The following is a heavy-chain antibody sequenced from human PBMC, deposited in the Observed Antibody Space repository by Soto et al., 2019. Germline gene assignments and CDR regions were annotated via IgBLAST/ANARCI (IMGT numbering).Heavy chain of an antibody. Sequence: EVQLVESGGGLVKPGGSLRLSCAASGFSFSNAWMNWVRQAPGKGLEWVGRIKRKIDGEKTDYAAPVKGRLTISRDDSKNTLSLQMNSLKADDTAVYYCTTGSVEGVWGQGTTVTVSS. V-gene: IGHV3-15*07. J-gene: IGHJ6*02. CDR2: IKRKIDGEKT. CDR3: TTGSVEGV. CDR1: GFSFSNAW.